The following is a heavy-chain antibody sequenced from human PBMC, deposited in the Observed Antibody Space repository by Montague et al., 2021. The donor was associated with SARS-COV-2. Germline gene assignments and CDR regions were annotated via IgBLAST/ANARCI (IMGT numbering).Heavy chain of an antibody. CDR3: ARLKRYFDSSGSPSAFDF. CDR1: GGSISSGSYY. Sequence: TLSLTCTVSGGSISSGSYYWSWIRQPAGKGLEWIGRISISGSTNYNPSLKSRVTISVDTSKNQFSLKLSSVTAAETAVYYCARLKRYFDSSGSPSAFDFWGQGTRVTVSS. D-gene: IGHD3-22*01. J-gene: IGHJ3*01. V-gene: IGHV4-61*02. CDR2: ISISGST.